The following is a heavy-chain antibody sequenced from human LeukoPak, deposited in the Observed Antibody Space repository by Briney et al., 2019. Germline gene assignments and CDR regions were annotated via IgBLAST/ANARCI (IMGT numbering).Heavy chain of an antibody. V-gene: IGHV3-48*04. CDR1: GFTFSSYS. CDR3: VRGGFMHAFDI. CDR2: ISSSSSTI. D-gene: IGHD3-16*01. J-gene: IGHJ3*02. Sequence: GGSLRLSCAASGFTFSSYSMNWVRQAPGKGLEWVSYISSSSSTIYYADSVKGRFTVSRDNAENTLYLQMNSLRVEDTAVYYCVRGGFMHAFDIWGQGTKVTVSS.